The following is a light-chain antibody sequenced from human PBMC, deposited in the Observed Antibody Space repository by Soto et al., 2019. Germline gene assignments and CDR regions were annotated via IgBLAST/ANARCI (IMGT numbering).Light chain of an antibody. J-gene: IGKJ5*01. CDR1: QSISSY. CDR3: QQSYSTPSIT. Sequence: DIQMTQSPSSLSASVGARVTITCSASQSISSYLNWYQQKPGKAPKLLIYAASSLQSGVPSRFSGSGSGTDFTLTISSLQPEDFATYYCQQSYSTPSITFGQGTRLEIK. CDR2: AAS. V-gene: IGKV1-39*01.